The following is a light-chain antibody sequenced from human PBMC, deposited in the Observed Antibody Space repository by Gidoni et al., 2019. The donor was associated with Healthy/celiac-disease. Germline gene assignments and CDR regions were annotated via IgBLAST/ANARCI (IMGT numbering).Light chain of an antibody. Sequence: DIQMTQSPSSLSASVGDRVTITCRASQRISSYLNWYQQKPGKAPKLLIYAAASLQSGVPSRCSGSGAGTDYTPTTSSLQPEDFSTYYCQQRYSTPMYTFGQGTKLEIK. CDR3: QQRYSTPMYT. CDR2: AAA. V-gene: IGKV1-39*01. CDR1: QRISSY. J-gene: IGKJ2*01.